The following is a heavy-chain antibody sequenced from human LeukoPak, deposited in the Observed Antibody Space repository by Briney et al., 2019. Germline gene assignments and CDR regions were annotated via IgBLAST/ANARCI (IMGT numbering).Heavy chain of an antibody. CDR1: GFTFSSYW. D-gene: IGHD3-22*01. CDR2: IKQDGSEK. J-gene: IGHJ4*02. V-gene: IGHV3-7*01. Sequence: GGSLRLSCAASGFTFSSYWMSWVRQAPGKGLEWVANIKQDGSEKYYVDSVKGRFTISRDNAKNSLYLQMNSLRAEDTAVYYCAREYDSSGYGENYFDYWGQGTLVTVSS. CDR3: AREYDSSGYGENYFDY.